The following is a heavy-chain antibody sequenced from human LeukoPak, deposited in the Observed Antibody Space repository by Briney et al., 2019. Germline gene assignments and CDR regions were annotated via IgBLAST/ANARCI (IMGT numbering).Heavy chain of an antibody. V-gene: IGHV4-39*01. Sequence: PSETLSLTCTVSGGFIISSIYYWGWIRQPPGKGLEWIGSIYSSGSTYYNPSLKSRVTISVDTSKNQFSLKLSSVTAADTAVYYCARKASDPWGQGTLVTVSS. CDR2: IYSSGST. J-gene: IGHJ5*02. CDR3: ARKASDP. CDR1: GGFIISSIYY.